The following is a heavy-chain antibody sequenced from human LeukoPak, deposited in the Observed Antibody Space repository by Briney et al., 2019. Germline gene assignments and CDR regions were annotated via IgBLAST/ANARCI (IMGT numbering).Heavy chain of an antibody. CDR2: ISYDGSNK. J-gene: IGHJ3*02. D-gene: IGHD3-10*01. V-gene: IGHV3-30*03. CDR1: GFTFSSYG. CDR3: ARAPITMGGAFDI. Sequence: GGSLRLSCAASGFTFSSYGMHWVRQAPGKGLEWVAVISYDGSNKYYADSVKGRFTISRDNSKNTLYLQMNSLRAEDTAVYYCARAPITMGGAFDIWGQGTMVTVSS.